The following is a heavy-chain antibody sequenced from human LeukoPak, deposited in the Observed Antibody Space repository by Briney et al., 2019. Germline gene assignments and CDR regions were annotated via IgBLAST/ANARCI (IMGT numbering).Heavy chain of an antibody. CDR3: WLRRGNGDYFDY. Sequence: ASVKVSCKASGYTFTSYYMHWVRQAPGQGLEWMGIINPSGGSTSYAQKFQGRVTMTRDTSTSTVYMELSSLRSEDTAVYYCWLRRGNGDYFDYWGQGTLVTVSS. J-gene: IGHJ4*02. CDR2: INPSGGST. D-gene: IGHD5-12*01. CDR1: GYTFTSYY. V-gene: IGHV1-46*01.